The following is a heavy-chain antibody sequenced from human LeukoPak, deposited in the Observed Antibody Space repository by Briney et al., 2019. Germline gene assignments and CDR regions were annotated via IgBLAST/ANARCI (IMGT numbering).Heavy chain of an antibody. CDR3: ARPLTGDWYFDL. D-gene: IGHD1-14*01. Sequence: PSETLSLTCTVSGGSISSSSYYWGWIRQPPGRGPEWIANVYYIGTTYSNPSLESRVAISVDTSKNQFSLKLSSVTAADTAIYYCARPLTGDWYFDLWGRGTLVTVSS. V-gene: IGHV4-39*01. J-gene: IGHJ2*01. CDR1: GGSISSSSYY. CDR2: VYYIGTT.